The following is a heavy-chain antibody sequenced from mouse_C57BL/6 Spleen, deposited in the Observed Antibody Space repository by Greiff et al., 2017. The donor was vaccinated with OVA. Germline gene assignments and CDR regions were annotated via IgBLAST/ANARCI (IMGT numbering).Heavy chain of an antibody. CDR3: ASSIVTWYFDV. Sequence: EVQGVESGGDLVKPGGSLKLSCAASGFTFSSYGMSWVRQTPDKRLEWVATISSGGSYTYYPDSVKGRFTISRDNAKNTLYLQMSSLKSEDTAMYYCASSIVTWYFDVWGTGTTVTVSS. CDR1: GFTFSSYG. J-gene: IGHJ1*03. CDR2: ISSGGSYT. D-gene: IGHD2-5*01. V-gene: IGHV5-6*01.